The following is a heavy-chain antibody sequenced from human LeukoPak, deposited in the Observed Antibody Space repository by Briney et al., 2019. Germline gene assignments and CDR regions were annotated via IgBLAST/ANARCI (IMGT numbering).Heavy chain of an antibody. CDR1: GGTFSSYA. D-gene: IGHD2-2*01. Sequence: SVKVSCKASGGTFSSYAISWVRQAPGQGLEWMGGIIPIFGTANYAQKFQGRVTITTDESTSTAYMELSSLRSEDTAVYYCARSPYIVVVPAASTGAFDIWGQGTMATVSS. CDR3: ARSPYIVVVPAASTGAFDI. V-gene: IGHV1-69*05. J-gene: IGHJ3*02. CDR2: IIPIFGTA.